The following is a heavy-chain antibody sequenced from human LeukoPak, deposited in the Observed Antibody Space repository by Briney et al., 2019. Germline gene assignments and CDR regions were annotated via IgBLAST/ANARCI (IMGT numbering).Heavy chain of an antibody. J-gene: IGHJ3*02. V-gene: IGHV4-39*07. Sequence: SETLSLTCSVSGDSITGYYWGWIRQPPGKGLEWIGNIYYTGNTYYNSSLKSRVTISLDTSKNQFSLKVISMTAADTAAYYCVRLNLPARIGAFDIWGQGTMVTVSS. D-gene: IGHD2-2*01. CDR2: IYYTGNT. CDR3: VRLNLPARIGAFDI. CDR1: GDSITGYY.